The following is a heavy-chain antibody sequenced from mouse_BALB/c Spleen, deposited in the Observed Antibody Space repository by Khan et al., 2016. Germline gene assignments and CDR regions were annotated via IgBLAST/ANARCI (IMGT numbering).Heavy chain of an antibody. D-gene: IGHD2-1*01. CDR2: INPGSGGT. CDR3: ASYGNFDD. J-gene: IGHJ2*01. CDR1: GYAFTNFL. Sequence: QVRLQQSGAELVRPGTSVKVSCKASGYAFTNFLIQWVKQRPGQGLEWVGVINPGSGGTNYNEKFKDKATLTADKSSSTAYMQLSSLTSDDSAVYFCASYGNFDDWGQDTTLTVSS. V-gene: IGHV1-54*01.